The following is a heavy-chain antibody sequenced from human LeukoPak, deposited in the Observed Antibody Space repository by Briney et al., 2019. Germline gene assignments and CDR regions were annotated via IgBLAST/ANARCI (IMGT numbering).Heavy chain of an antibody. CDR2: INHSGST. CDR3: ARRPGGYCSGGSCYFPSGYYYMDV. Sequence: SETLSLTCAVYGGSFSGYYWSWIRQPPGKGLGWIGEINHSGSTNYNPSLKSRVTISVDTSKNQFSLKLSSVTAADTAVYYCARRPGGYCSGGSCYFPSGYYYMDVWGKGTTVTVSS. CDR1: GGSFSGYY. D-gene: IGHD2-15*01. V-gene: IGHV4-34*01. J-gene: IGHJ6*03.